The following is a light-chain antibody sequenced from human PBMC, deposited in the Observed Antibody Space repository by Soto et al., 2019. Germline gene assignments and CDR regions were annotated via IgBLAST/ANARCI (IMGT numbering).Light chain of an antibody. CDR1: SGHSSYI. V-gene: IGLV4-60*03. J-gene: IGLJ3*02. CDR3: ETWDSNTRV. CDR2: LEGSGSY. Sequence: QAVVTQSSSASASLGSSVKLTCTLSSGHSSYIIAWHQQQPGKAPRYLMKLEGSGSYNKGSEVPDRFSGSSSGADRYLTISNLQSEDEADYYCETWDSNTRVFGGGTKVTVL.